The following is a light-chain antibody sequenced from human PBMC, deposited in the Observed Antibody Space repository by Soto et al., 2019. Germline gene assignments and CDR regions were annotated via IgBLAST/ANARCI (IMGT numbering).Light chain of an antibody. CDR2: EVS. V-gene: IGLV2-8*01. Sequence: QSVLTQPRSASGSPGQSVTISCTGTSSDVGGYNYVSWYQQHPGKAPKLMIYEVSKRPSGVPDRFSGSKSGNTASLTVSGLQAEDESDYYCTSYAGSNNFFYVFGTGTKLTVL. CDR1: SSDVGGYNY. J-gene: IGLJ1*01. CDR3: TSYAGSNNFFYV.